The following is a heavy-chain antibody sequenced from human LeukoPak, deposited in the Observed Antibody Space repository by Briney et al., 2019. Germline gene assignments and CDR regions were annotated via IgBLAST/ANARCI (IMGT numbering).Heavy chain of an antibody. V-gene: IGHV1-8*01. CDR3: ARDPGDCGGDCYPTLVDY. Sequence: ASVKVSCKASGYTFTSYDINWVRQATGQGLEWMGWMNPNSGNTGYAQKFQGRVTMTTDTSTSTAYMELRSLRSDDTAVYYCARDPGDCGGDCYPTLVDYWGQGTLVTVSS. CDR1: GYTFTSYD. CDR2: MNPNSGNT. D-gene: IGHD2-21*02. J-gene: IGHJ4*02.